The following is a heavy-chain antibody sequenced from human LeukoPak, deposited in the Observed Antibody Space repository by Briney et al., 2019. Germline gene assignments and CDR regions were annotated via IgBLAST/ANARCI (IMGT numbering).Heavy chain of an antibody. V-gene: IGHV4-34*01. CDR2: ISHSGST. Sequence: SEALSLTCAVYSGSFSDYFWSWIRQPPGKGLEWIGEISHSGSTTYNPSLRSRVTISGDTSKKQFSLKLSSMTAADTALYYCVRKGGENYGSGSYLFDYWGQGTLVTVSS. CDR3: VRKGGENYGSGSYLFDY. D-gene: IGHD3-10*01. J-gene: IGHJ4*02. CDR1: SGSFSDYF.